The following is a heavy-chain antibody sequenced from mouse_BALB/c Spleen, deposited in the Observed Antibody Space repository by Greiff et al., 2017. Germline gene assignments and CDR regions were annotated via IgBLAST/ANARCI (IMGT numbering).Heavy chain of an antibody. CDR1: GYSITSGYY. J-gene: IGHJ2*01. V-gene: IGHV3-6*02. CDR3: AREASTPYYFDY. Sequence: EVQLVESGPGLVKPSQSLSLTCSVTGYSITSGYYWNWIRQFPGNKLEWMGYISYDGSNNYNPSLKNRISITRDTSKNQFFLKLNSVTTEDTATYYCAREASTPYYFDYWGQGTTLTVSS. D-gene: IGHD2-1*01. CDR2: ISYDGSN.